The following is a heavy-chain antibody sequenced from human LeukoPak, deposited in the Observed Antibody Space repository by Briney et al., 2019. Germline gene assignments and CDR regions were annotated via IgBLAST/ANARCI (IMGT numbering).Heavy chain of an antibody. J-gene: IGHJ4*02. CDR1: GGSFSGYY. Sequence: PSETLSLTCAVYGGSFSGYYWSWLRQPPGKGLEWIGEINHSGSTNYNPSLTSRVTISVDTSKNQFSLKLSSVTAADTAVYYCARDRESRGGATMRDFDYWGQGTLVTVSS. D-gene: IGHD1-26*01. CDR3: ARDRESRGGATMRDFDY. CDR2: INHSGST. V-gene: IGHV4-34*01.